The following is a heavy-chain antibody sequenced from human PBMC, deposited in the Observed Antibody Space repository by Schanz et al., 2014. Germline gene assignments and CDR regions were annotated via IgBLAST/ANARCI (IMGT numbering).Heavy chain of an antibody. CDR1: GFTFSSYG. CDR2: ISSSSSYI. CDR3: ARDYAGFDC. J-gene: IGHJ4*02. D-gene: IGHD3-16*01. Sequence: VQLVESGGGVVQPGGSLRLSCAASGFTFSSYGMNWVRQAPGKGLEWVSYISSSSSYIYYADSMKGRFTISRDNAKNSLSLQMNSLRDENTAVYYCARDYAGFDCWGQGTLVTVSS. V-gene: IGHV3-21*02.